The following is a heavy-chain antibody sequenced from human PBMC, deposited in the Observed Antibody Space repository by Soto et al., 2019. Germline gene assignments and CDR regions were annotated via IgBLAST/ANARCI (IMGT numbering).Heavy chain of an antibody. CDR2: IFSNDEK. CDR3: ARIYITIFGVVMRFDP. Sequence: QVTLKESGPVLVKPTETLTLTCTVSGFSLSNARMGVSWIRQPPGKALEWLAHIFSNDEKSYSTSLKSRLTISKDTSKSQVVLTMTNMDPVDTATYYCARIYITIFGVVMRFDPWGQGTLVTVSS. CDR1: GFSLSNARMG. J-gene: IGHJ5*02. V-gene: IGHV2-26*01. D-gene: IGHD3-3*01.